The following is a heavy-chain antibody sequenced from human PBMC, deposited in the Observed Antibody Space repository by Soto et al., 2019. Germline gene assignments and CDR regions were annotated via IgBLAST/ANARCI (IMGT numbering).Heavy chain of an antibody. J-gene: IGHJ4*02. CDR2: IIPIFGTP. CDR1: GGIFSTYA. CDR3: AMDRDDYGSGNYYNRIDF. Sequence: QVQLVQSGAEVKKPGSSVKVSCKASGGIFSTYAISWLRQAPGQGLEWMGGIIPIFGTPNYAQRFQGRVTIAADESTRTAYMELSRLRSEDTSAYYCAMDRDDYGSGNYYNRIDFWGQGTLVTVSS. D-gene: IGHD3-10*01. V-gene: IGHV1-69*01.